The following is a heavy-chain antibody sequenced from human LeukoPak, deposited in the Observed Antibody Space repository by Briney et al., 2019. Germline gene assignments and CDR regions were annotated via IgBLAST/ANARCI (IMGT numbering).Heavy chain of an antibody. Sequence: GGSLRLSCAASGLTFSSHWMHWVRQAPGKGLVWVSRITNDGSSTTYADSVKGRFTISRDNAKNSLYLQMNSLRVDDTAVYYCARDMTLVTIGHAAFDIWGQGTFVTVSS. CDR2: ITNDGSST. V-gene: IGHV3-74*01. J-gene: IGHJ3*02. CDR1: GLTFSSHW. D-gene: IGHD4/OR15-4a*01. CDR3: ARDMTLVTIGHAAFDI.